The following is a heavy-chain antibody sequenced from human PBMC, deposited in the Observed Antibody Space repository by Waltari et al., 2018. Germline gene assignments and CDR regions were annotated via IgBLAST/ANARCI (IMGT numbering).Heavy chain of an antibody. CDR1: GGTFSSYA. J-gene: IGHJ4*02. Sequence: QVQLVQSGAEVKKPGSSVKVSCKASGGTFSSYAFSWVRQVPGQGLECMGGIIPIFGTANYAQKFQGRVTITADESTSTAYMELSSLRSEDTAVYYCARERDGSYSSDYWGQGTLVTVSS. D-gene: IGHD1-26*01. V-gene: IGHV1-69*01. CDR2: IIPIFGTA. CDR3: ARERDGSYSSDY.